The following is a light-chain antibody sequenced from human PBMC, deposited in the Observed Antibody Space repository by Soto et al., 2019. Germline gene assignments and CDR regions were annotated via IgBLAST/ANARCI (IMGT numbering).Light chain of an antibody. J-gene: IGLJ1*01. V-gene: IGLV1-40*01. CDR3: QSYDSSLSGYV. CDR1: SSNIGAGYD. Sequence: QSVLTHPPSVSGAPGQRVTISCTVSSSNIGAGYDVHWYQQLPGTAPKLLIYGNSNRPSGVPDRFSGSKSGTSASLAITGLQAEDEADYYCQSYDSSLSGYVFGTGTKVTVL. CDR2: GNS.